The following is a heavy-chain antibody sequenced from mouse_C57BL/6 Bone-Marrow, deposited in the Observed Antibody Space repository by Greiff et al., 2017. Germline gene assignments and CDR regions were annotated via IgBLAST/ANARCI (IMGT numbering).Heavy chain of an antibody. CDR1: GFTFTDYY. D-gene: IGHD3-2*02. J-gene: IGHJ1*03. V-gene: IGHV7-3*01. CDR2: IRNKANGYTT. Sequence: EVQLVESGGGLVQPGGSLSLSCAASGFTFTDYYMSWVRQPPGKALEWLGFIRNKANGYTTEYSASVKGRFTISRDNSQSILYLQMNALRAEDSATYYCARSQQLSAYWYFDVWGTGTTVTVSS. CDR3: ARSQQLSAYWYFDV.